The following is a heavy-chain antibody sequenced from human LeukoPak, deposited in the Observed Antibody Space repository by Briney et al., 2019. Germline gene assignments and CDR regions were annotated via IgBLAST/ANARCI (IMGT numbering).Heavy chain of an antibody. CDR2: ISYDGSNK. CDR3: AKEKRYYDSIRAAFDI. V-gene: IGHV3-30*18. CDR1: GFTFSSYG. J-gene: IGHJ3*02. D-gene: IGHD3-22*01. Sequence: PGRSLRLSCAASGFTFSSYGMHWVRQAPGKGLKWVAVISYDGSNKYYADSVKGRFTISRDNSKNTLYLQMNSLRAEDTAVYYCAKEKRYYDSIRAAFDIWGQGTMVTVSS.